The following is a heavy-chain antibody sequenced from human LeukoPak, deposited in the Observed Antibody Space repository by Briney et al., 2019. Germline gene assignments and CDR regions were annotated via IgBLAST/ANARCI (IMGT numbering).Heavy chain of an antibody. CDR3: VKATSLAHGMDV. J-gene: IGHJ6*04. D-gene: IGHD6-13*01. Sequence: GGSLRLSCAASGFTFSIYAMHWVRQAPGKGLEWVAFIRFDATNQYYADSVKGRFTISRDNSKSTLFLQLNTLRPDDTGVYYCVKATSLAHGMDVWGKGTTVTISS. V-gene: IGHV3-30*02. CDR1: GFTFSIYA. CDR2: IRFDATNQ.